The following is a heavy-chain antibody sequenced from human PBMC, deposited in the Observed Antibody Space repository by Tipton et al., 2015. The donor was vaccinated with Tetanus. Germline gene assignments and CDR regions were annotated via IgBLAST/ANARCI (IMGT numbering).Heavy chain of an antibody. Sequence: GLVKPSETLSLTCAVSGGSISTYYWSWIRQRPGRGLEWVGYVHYTGKDNYNPSLRSRVTLSVDTSKNQFSLQMSSVTAADTAVYYCARIGWPENNKPGFDIWGQGAMVTVSS. CDR3: ARIGWPENNKPGFDI. CDR1: GGSISTYY. V-gene: IGHV4-59*13. CDR2: VHYTGKD. D-gene: IGHD1/OR15-1a*01. J-gene: IGHJ3*02.